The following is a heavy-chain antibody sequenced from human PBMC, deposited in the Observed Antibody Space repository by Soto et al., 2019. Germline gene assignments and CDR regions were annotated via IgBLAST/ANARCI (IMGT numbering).Heavy chain of an antibody. J-gene: IGHJ6*02. CDR3: SRFIMVGGWFDPNYYHGMDV. V-gene: IGHV1-18*01. D-gene: IGHD6-19*01. Sequence: ASVKVSCKASGYTFTSYGINWVRQAPGQGLEWMGWISGYNGNTNYAQTVQGRVTMTTDTSTGTVYMELRSLKSDDTAIYYCSRFIMVGGWFDPNYYHGMDVWGQGTTVTVYS. CDR1: GYTFTSYG. CDR2: ISGYNGNT.